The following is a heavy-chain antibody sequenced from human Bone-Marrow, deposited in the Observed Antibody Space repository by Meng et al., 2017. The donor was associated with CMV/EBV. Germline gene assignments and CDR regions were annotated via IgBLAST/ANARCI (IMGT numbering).Heavy chain of an antibody. CDR2: IYYSGST. D-gene: IGHD3-3*01. CDR3: ARGEPSPPYYDFSLDY. V-gene: IGHV4-61*01. J-gene: IGHJ4*02. Sequence: SETLSLTCTVSGGSVSSGSYYWSWIRQPPGKGLEWIGYIYYSGSTNYNPSLKSRVTISGDTSKNQFSLKLTSVTAADTAVYYRARGEPSPPYYDFSLDYWGQGTLVTVSS. CDR1: GGSVSSGSYY.